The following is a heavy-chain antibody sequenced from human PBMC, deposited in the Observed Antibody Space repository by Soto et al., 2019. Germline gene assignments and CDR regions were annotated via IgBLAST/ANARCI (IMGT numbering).Heavy chain of an antibody. CDR3: ARVVVAASSYYYAMDV. V-gene: IGHV4-31*03. J-gene: IGHJ6*02. CDR2: IYYSGNT. Sequence: QVQLQESGPGLVETSQTLSLICTVSGGSISSGGYYWSWIRQHPGQGLEWIAYIYYSGNTFYNPSLQSRVTISVDPSKNQFSVKLSSVTAADTAVYSCARVVVAASSYYYAMDVWGQLTTVTVSS. CDR1: GGSISSGGYY. D-gene: IGHD2-15*01.